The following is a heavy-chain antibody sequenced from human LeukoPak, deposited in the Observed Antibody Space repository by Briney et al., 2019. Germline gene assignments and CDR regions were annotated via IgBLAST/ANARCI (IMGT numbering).Heavy chain of an antibody. CDR1: GFTFSSYA. V-gene: IGHV3-33*08. CDR2: IWYDGSNK. J-gene: IGHJ6*04. CDR3: AREALYYDILTGYSPWDYYGMDV. D-gene: IGHD3-9*01. Sequence: PGASLRLSCAASGFTFSSYAMHWVRQAPGKGLEWVAVIWYDGSNKYYADSVKGRFTISRDNSKNTLYLQMNSLRAEDTAVYYCAREALYYDILTGYSPWDYYGMDVWGKGTTVTVSS.